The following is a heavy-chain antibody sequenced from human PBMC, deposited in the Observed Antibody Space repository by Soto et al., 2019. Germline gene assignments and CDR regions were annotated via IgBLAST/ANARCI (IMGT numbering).Heavy chain of an antibody. V-gene: IGHV3-30-3*01. D-gene: IGHD7-27*01. CDR2: ISYDGDNK. CDR1: GFTFSNYA. Sequence: QVQLVESGGGVVQPARSLRLSCAASGFTFSNYAMHWVRQAPDKGLEWVAVISYDGDNKYYADSGKGRFTTSRDNSKNTLNLQMNSLTTEETAVYYCARVDAKLSATGARVDYWGQGTLVTVST. CDR3: ARVDAKLSATGARVDY. J-gene: IGHJ4*02.